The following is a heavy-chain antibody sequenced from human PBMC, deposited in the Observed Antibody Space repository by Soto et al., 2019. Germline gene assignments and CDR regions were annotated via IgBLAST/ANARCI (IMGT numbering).Heavy chain of an antibody. CDR1: GGTFNSYA. CDR2: IIPIFGTA. CDR3: ARALYSTYNHYYYGMDA. J-gene: IGHJ6*02. D-gene: IGHD4-4*01. V-gene: IGHV1-69*06. Sequence: ASVKCSCKSSGGTFNSYAIIWVRQAPGQGLEWMGGIIPIFGTANYAQKFQVRVTISSDKSTSTVYIELSSLRSEDTAVYYCARALYSTYNHYYYGMDAWGQGTTVTVSS.